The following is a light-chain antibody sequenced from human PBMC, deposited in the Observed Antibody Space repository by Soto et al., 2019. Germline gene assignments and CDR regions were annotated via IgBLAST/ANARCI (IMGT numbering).Light chain of an antibody. V-gene: IGLV1-40*01. CDR2: GDN. J-gene: IGLJ1*01. CDR3: QSYDSSLTTFV. CDR1: SSNIGAEYD. Sequence: QSVLTQPPSVSGAPGQRVAISCTGSSSNIGAEYDVHWYQQLPGTAPKRLVYGDNNRPSGVPDRFSGSKSGTSASLAITGLQPEDEDDYYCQSYDSSLTTFVFGTRTKVTVL.